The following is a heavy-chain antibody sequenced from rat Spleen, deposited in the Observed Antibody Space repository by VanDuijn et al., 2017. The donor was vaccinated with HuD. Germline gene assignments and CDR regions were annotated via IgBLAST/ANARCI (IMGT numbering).Heavy chain of an antibody. J-gene: IGHJ4*01. CDR2: ISWGGSST. V-gene: IGHV5-7*01. Sequence: EVQLVESDGGLVQPGRSLKLSCAASGFTFSDYYMAWVRQAPKNGLEWVASISWGGSSTYYPEDVKGRFNSSRDNAKNALYLEMNSLRSEDTAMYYCAAGSMDAWGQGASVTVSS. D-gene: IGHD1-11*01. CDR3: AAGSMDA. CDR1: GFTFSDYY.